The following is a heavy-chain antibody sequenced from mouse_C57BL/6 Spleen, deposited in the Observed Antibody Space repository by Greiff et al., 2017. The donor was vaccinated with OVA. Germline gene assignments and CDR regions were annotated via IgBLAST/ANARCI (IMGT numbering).Heavy chain of an antibody. J-gene: IGHJ2*01. V-gene: IGHV1-82*01. D-gene: IGHD2-1*01. CDR1: GYAFSSSW. CDR2: IYPGDGDT. CDR3: AGGNYLYYFDY. Sequence: VQLQQSGPELVKPGASVKISCKASGYAFSSSWMNWVKQRPGKGLEWIGRIYPGDGDTNYNGKFKGKATLTADKSSSTAYMQLSSLTSEDSAVYFCAGGNYLYYFDYWGQGTTPTVSS.